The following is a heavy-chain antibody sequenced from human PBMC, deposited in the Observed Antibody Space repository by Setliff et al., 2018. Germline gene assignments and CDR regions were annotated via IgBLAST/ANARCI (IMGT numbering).Heavy chain of an antibody. J-gene: IGHJ4*02. Sequence: SETLSLTCAVYGGPFSGYYWSWIRQPPGKGLEWIGEINHSGSTNYNPSLKSRVTISVDTSKNQFSLKLSSVTAEDTAVYYCARDGGEYWGQGTLVTVSS. CDR2: INHSGST. CDR1: GGPFSGYY. D-gene: IGHD3-16*01. V-gene: IGHV4-34*01. CDR3: ARDGGEY.